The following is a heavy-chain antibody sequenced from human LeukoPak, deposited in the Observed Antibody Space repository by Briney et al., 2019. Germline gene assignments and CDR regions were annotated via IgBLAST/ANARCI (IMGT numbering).Heavy chain of an antibody. D-gene: IGHD2-2*01. CDR3: ARVGYCSSSTCRNYFDY. CDR1: GFPLSGYS. CDR2: ITGSTNYI. Sequence: GGSLRLSCAASGFPLSGYSMNWVRQAPGKGLEWVSSITGSTNYIYYAYSVKGRFTISRDNAKNSLYLQMNSLRAEDTAVYYCARVGYCSSSTCRNYFDYWGQGTLVTVSS. J-gene: IGHJ4*02. V-gene: IGHV3-21*01.